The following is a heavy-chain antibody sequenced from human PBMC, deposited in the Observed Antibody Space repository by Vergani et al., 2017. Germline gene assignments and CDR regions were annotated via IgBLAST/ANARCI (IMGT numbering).Heavy chain of an antibody. CDR3: ARDLRGSSSWYWFDP. Sequence: QVQLQESGPGLVKPSQTLSLTCTVSGGSISSGSYYWSWIRQPAGKGLEWSGRIYTSGSTNYNPSLKSRVTISVDTSKNQFSLKLSAVTAADTAVSYCARDLRGSSSWYWFDPWGQGTLVTVSS. CDR1: GGSISSGSYY. J-gene: IGHJ5*02. V-gene: IGHV4-61*02. D-gene: IGHD6-13*01. CDR2: IYTSGST.